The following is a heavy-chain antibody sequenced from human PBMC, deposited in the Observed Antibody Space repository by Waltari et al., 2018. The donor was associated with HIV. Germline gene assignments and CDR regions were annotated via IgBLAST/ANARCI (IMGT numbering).Heavy chain of an antibody. CDR1: GFTFSSYW. CDR3: ARDYSSTSCYYFDY. V-gene: IGHV3-7*01. D-gene: IGHD2-2*01. CDR2: IKQDGSEK. Sequence: GLVQPGGSLRLSCAASGFTFSSYWMSWVRQAPGKGLEWVANIKQDGSEKYYVDSVKGRFTISRDNAKNSLYLQMNSLRAEDTAVYYCARDYSSTSCYYFDYWGQGTLVTVSS. J-gene: IGHJ4*02.